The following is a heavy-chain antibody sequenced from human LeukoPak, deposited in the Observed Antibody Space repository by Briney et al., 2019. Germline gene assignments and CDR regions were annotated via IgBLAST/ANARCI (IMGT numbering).Heavy chain of an antibody. V-gene: IGHV3-73*01. CDR2: IRSKANSYAT. Sequence: GGSLRLSCVASGFTFSDYHMAWVRQASGKGLEWVGRIRSKANSYATVYAASVKGRFTISRDDSKNTAYLQMNSLKTEDTAVYYCTSGLSVRRSNNTPVDYWGQGTLVTVSS. D-gene: IGHD1-1*01. CDR3: TSGLSVRRSNNTPVDY. CDR1: GFTFSDYH. J-gene: IGHJ4*02.